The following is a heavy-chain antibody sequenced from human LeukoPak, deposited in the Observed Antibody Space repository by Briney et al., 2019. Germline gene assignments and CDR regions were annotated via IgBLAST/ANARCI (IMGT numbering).Heavy chain of an antibody. CDR1: GGSFSGYY. J-gene: IGHJ6*03. V-gene: IGHV4-34*01. CDR3: ARLILGYSYGIDYYYYYMDV. Sequence: SETLSLTCAVYGGSFSGYYWGWIRQPPGKGLEWIGSIYHSGSTYYNPSLKSRVTISVDTSKNQFSLKLSSVTAADTAVYYCARLILGYSYGIDYYYYYMDVWGKGTTVTVSS. CDR2: IYHSGST. D-gene: IGHD5-18*01.